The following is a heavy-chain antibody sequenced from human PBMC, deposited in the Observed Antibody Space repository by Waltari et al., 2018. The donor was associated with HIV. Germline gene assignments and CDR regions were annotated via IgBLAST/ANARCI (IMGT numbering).Heavy chain of an antibody. CDR1: GYTFSDYD. J-gene: IGHJ6*02. D-gene: IGHD5-18*01. Sequence: QVQLVQSGAEVKNVGASVKVSCQASGYTFSDYDIHWVRKAPGQGLEWMGWINPNSGGTTYAQKFQGWVTMTRDTSVSTAYMELSRLRSDDTAVYYCARDAEVLGYSYRNYYYYYGMDAWGQGTTVTVSS. V-gene: IGHV1-2*04. CDR3: ARDAEVLGYSYRNYYYYYGMDA. CDR2: INPNSGGT.